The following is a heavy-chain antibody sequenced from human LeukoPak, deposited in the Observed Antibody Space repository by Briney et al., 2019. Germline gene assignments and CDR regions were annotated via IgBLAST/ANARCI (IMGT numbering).Heavy chain of an antibody. J-gene: IGHJ4*02. CDR3: ARDPIGSRWPYYFDY. CDR1: GYTFTTYA. CDR2: INAGNGNT. Sequence: ASVKVSCKASGYTFTTYAMHWVRQAPRQRLEWMGWINAGNGNTKYSQKFQARVTITRDTSASTAYMELSSLRSEDTAVYYCARDPIGSRWPYYFDYWGQGTLVTVSS. D-gene: IGHD6-13*01. V-gene: IGHV1-3*01.